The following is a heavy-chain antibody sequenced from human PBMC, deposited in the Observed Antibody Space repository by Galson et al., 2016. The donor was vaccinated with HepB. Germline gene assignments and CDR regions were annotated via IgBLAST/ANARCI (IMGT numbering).Heavy chain of an antibody. CDR3: TRESGAFVPFGF. D-gene: IGHD3-10*01. CDR2: ISHSGSA. V-gene: IGHV4-4*02. Sequence: SETLSLTCAVSGGPIANSNWWSWVRQAPGKGLEWIGEISHSGSAHYNPSPESRVTLSSDMSRDESSLKLYSVTAADTAMYFCTRESGAFVPFGFWGQGALVTVSS. CDR1: GGPIANSNW. J-gene: IGHJ1*01.